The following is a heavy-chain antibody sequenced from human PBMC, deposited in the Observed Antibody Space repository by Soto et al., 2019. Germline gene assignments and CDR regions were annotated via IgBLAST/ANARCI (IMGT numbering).Heavy chain of an antibody. Sequence: QVQLQQWGAGLLKPSETLSLTCAVYGGSFSGYYWNWIRQPPGKGLEWIGEINHSGSTNYNPSLKSRVTISVDTSKNQFSLKLSSVTAADTAVYYCARGPTRGSSSYFDYWGQGTLSPSPQ. CDR2: INHSGST. V-gene: IGHV4-34*01. CDR1: GGSFSGYY. D-gene: IGHD6-13*01. J-gene: IGHJ4*02. CDR3: ARGPTRGSSSYFDY.